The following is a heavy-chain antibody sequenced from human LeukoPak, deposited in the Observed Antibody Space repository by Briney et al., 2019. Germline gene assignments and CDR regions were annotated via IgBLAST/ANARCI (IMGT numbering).Heavy chain of an antibody. CDR2: ISSSSSYI. Sequence: GGSLRLSCAASGFTFSSYSMNWVRQAPGKGLEWVSSISSSSSYIYYADSVKGRFTISRDNAKNSLYLQMNSLRAEDTAVYYCARDPLNHIGGVGPIWGQGTMVTVSS. J-gene: IGHJ3*02. D-gene: IGHD2-8*02. CDR1: GFTFSSYS. V-gene: IGHV3-21*01. CDR3: ARDPLNHIGGVGPI.